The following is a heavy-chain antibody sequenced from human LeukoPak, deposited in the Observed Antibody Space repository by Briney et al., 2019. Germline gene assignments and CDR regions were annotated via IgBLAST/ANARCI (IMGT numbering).Heavy chain of an antibody. Sequence: SVKVSCKASGGTFSSYVISWVRQAPGQGLEWMGGIIPIFGTANYAQKFQGRVTITADKSTSTAYMELSSLRSEDTAVYYCARNGDSQDYFDYWGQGTLVTVSS. D-gene: IGHD4-17*01. CDR2: IIPIFGTA. CDR1: GGTFSSYV. V-gene: IGHV1-69*06. J-gene: IGHJ4*02. CDR3: ARNGDSQDYFDY.